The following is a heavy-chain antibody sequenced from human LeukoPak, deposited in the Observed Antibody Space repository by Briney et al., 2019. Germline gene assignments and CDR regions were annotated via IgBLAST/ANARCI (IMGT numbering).Heavy chain of an antibody. V-gene: IGHV1-3*01. CDR2: INAGNGNT. D-gene: IGHD6-19*01. Sequence: ASVKVSCKASGYTFTSYAMHWVRQAPGQRLEWMGLINAGNGNTKYSQKFQGRVTITRDTSASTAYMELSSLRSEDTAVYYCARESSGWYFGDALDIWGQGTMVTVSS. J-gene: IGHJ3*02. CDR3: ARESSGWYFGDALDI. CDR1: GYTFTSYA.